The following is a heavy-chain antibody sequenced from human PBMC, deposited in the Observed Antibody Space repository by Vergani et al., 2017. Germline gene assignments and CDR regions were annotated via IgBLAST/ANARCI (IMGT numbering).Heavy chain of an antibody. V-gene: IGHV4-34*02. J-gene: IGHJ4*02. Sequence: QVQLQQWGAGLLKPPETLSLTCAVYGGSFSGYYRSWIRQPPGKGLGWIGEINHSGITNYNPSLKSRVTISVETSKNPFSLKLSSVTAADTAVYYCAIQSYYYDCSGLRRWGQGTLVTVSS. CDR2: INHSGIT. CDR3: AIQSYYYDCSGLRR. CDR1: GGSFSGYY. D-gene: IGHD3-22*01.